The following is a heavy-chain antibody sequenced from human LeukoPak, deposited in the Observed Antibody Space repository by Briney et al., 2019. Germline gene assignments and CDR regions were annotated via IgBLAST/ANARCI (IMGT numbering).Heavy chain of an antibody. CDR2: IYYSGST. V-gene: IGHV4-59*01. Sequence: PSETLSLTCTVSGGSISSYYWSWIRQPPGKGLEWIGYIYYSGSTNYNPSLKSRVTISVDTSKNQFSLKLSSVTAADTAVYYCARDSTGYSSGWYYYYYMDVWGKGTTVTVSS. J-gene: IGHJ6*03. CDR3: ARDSTGYSSGWYYYYYMDV. CDR1: GGSISSYY. D-gene: IGHD6-19*01.